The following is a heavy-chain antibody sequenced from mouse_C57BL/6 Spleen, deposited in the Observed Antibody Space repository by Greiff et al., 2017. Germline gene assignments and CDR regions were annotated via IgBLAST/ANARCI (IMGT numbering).Heavy chain of an antibody. V-gene: IGHV2-6-1*01. Sequence: QVQLKESGPGLVAPSQSLSITCTVSGFSLTSYGVHWVRQPPGKGLEWLVVIWSDGSTTYNSALKSRLSISKDNTKSQVFLKMNILQTDDTAMYYCARHEEDGYPIFAYWGQGTLVTVSA. D-gene: IGHD2-3*01. CDR3: ARHEEDGYPIFAY. CDR1: GFSLTSYG. J-gene: IGHJ3*01. CDR2: IWSDGST.